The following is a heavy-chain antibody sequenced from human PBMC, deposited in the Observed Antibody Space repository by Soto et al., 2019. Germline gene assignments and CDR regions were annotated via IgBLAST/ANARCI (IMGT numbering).Heavy chain of an antibody. V-gene: IGHV1-18*01. CDR1: GYTFTSYG. CDR3: ASVHTSGPYFYVMDF. D-gene: IGHD6-25*01. Sequence: ASVKVSCKASGYTFTSYGVSWVRQAPGQGLEWMGWISGYNGNTNYAQKLQGRVTMTTGTSTRTAYLELRSLRSDDTAVYYCASVHTSGPYFYVMDFWGQGTTVTVSS. CDR2: ISGYNGNT. J-gene: IGHJ6*02.